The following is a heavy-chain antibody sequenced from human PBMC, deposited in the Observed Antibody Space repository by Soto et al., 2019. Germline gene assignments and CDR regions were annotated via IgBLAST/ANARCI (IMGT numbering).Heavy chain of an antibody. CDR2: IYQSGTT. V-gene: IGHV4-61*01. CDR1: GGSVRSGSYY. Sequence: SETLSLTCTVSGGSVRSGSYYWTWIRQPPGKGLEWIGYIYQSGTTNYNASLKSRVTISIDTSKNQFFLKLNSVTAADTAVYYCARDSSGRHDYWGQGTLVTVSS. CDR3: ARDSSGRHDY. J-gene: IGHJ4*02. D-gene: IGHD3-22*01.